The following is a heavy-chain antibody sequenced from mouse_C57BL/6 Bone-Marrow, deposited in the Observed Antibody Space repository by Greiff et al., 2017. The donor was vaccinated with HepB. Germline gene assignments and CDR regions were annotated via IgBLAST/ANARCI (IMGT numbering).Heavy chain of an antibody. CDR1: GFTFSDAW. CDR3: TGYGQPLFAY. Sequence: EVQRVESGGGLVQPGGSMKLSCAASGFTFSDAWMDWVRQSPEKGLEWVAEIRNKANNHATYYAESVKGRFTISRDDSKSSVYLQMNSLRAEDTGIYYCTGYGQPLFAYWGQGTLVTVSA. V-gene: IGHV6-6*01. D-gene: IGHD1-1*01. CDR2: IRNKANNHAT. J-gene: IGHJ3*01.